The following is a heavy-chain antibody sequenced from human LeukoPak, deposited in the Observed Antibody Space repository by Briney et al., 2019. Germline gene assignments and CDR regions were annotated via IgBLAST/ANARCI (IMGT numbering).Heavy chain of an antibody. CDR3: AKVSYSGYEFDY. J-gene: IGHJ4*02. Sequence: GGSLRLSCAASGFTLSSYGMHWVRQAPGKGLEWVAVISYDGSNKYYADSVKGRFTISRDNSKNTLYLQMNSLRAEDTAVYYCAKVSYSGYEFDYWGQGTLVTVSS. CDR2: ISYDGSNK. V-gene: IGHV3-30*18. CDR1: GFTLSSYG. D-gene: IGHD5-12*01.